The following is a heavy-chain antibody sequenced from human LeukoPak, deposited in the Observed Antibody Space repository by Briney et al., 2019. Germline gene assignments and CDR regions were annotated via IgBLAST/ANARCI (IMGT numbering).Heavy chain of an antibody. CDR3: ASGSSSWYERAYPDY. CDR1: GYSFTSYW. V-gene: IGHV5-51*01. CDR2: IYPGDSDT. D-gene: IGHD6-13*01. J-gene: IGHJ4*02. Sequence: GESLKISCKGSGYSFTSYWIGWVRQMPGKGLEWTGIIYPGDSDTRYSPSFQGQVTISADKSISTAYLQWSSLKASDTAMYYCASGSSSWYERAYPDYWGQGTLVTVSS.